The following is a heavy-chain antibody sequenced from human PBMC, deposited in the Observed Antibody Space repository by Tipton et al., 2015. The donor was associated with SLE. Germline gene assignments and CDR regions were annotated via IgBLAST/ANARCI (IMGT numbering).Heavy chain of an antibody. CDR2: IWYDGSNK. D-gene: IGHD3-10*01. J-gene: IGHJ4*02. V-gene: IGHV3-33*03. Sequence: SLRLSCAASGFTFSSYGMHWVRQAPGKGLEWVAVIWYDGSNKYYADSVKGRFTISRDKSKNTLYLQMNSLRAEDTAVYYCAKDQEWWELFGYYFGYWGQGTLVTVSS. CDR1: GFTFSSYG. CDR3: AKDQEWWELFGYYFGY.